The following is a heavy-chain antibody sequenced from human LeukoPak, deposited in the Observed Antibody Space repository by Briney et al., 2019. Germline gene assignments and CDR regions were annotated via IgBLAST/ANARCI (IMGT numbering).Heavy chain of an antibody. V-gene: IGHV3-7*05. CDR1: GFTFSDNW. D-gene: IGHD3-10*01. Sequence: GRSLRLSCAASGFTFSDNWMGWVRQAPGKGLEWVANIKEDGSEKNYVDSVKGRFTISRDNAKNSLYLQMNSLRADDTAVYYCARPSYSSGSFFDYWGQGTLVTVSS. J-gene: IGHJ4*02. CDR2: IKEDGSEK. CDR3: ARPSYSSGSFFDY.